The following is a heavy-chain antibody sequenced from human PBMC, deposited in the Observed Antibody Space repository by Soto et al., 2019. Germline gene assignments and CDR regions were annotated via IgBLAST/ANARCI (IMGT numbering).Heavy chain of an antibody. CDR3: ATGSGSYYDFDY. J-gene: IGHJ4*02. CDR2: FDPEDGET. CDR1: GYTITELS. V-gene: IGHV1-24*01. Sequence: QVQLVQSGAEVKKLGASVKVSCKVSGYTITELSMQWVRQAPVKGLEWMGGFDPEDGETIYAQKFQGRVTMTEDTSTDTAYMERSSLRSEDTAVYYCATGSGSYYDFDYWGQGTLVTVSS. D-gene: IGHD1-26*01.